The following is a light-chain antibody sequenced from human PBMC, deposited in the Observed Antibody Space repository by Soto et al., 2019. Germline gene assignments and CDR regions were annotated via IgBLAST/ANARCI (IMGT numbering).Light chain of an antibody. Sequence: QPVLTQSPSASASLGASVKLTCTLSSGHSNYAIAWHQQLPEKGPRYLMKLKSDGSHTKGDGIPDRFSGSSSGAERYLTISSLQSEDEADYYCQTWGTGIVLFGGGTKLTVL. CDR2: LKSDGSH. J-gene: IGLJ2*01. CDR1: SGHSNYA. V-gene: IGLV4-69*01. CDR3: QTWGTGIVL.